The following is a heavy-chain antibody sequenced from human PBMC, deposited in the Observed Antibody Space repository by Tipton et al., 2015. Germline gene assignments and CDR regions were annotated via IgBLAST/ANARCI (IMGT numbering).Heavy chain of an antibody. J-gene: IGHJ4*02. CDR2: TYYTGAT. D-gene: IGHD6-13*01. Sequence: TLSLTCSVSGDSVSSSSHYWGWIRRPPGKGPEWIGSTYYTGATYYNPSLKSRVTISVDTSKNQFSLKLSSVTAADTAVYYCVRRFSHSSSWTFDYWGQGTLVTVSS. V-gene: IGHV4-39*01. CDR3: VRRFSHSSSWTFDY. CDR1: GDSVSSSSHY.